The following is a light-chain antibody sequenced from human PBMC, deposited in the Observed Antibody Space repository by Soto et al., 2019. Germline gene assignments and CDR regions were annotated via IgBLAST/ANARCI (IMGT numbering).Light chain of an antibody. CDR2: DAS. CDR1: QSVSTY. J-gene: IGKJ5*01. Sequence: EIVLTQSPATLALSPGEGATLSCGASQSVSTYLAWYQQKPGQAPRLLIYDASNRATGIPARFSGSGSGTDFTLAISSLEPEDFAVYYCQQRYNWPPITFGQGTRLEI. V-gene: IGKV3-11*01. CDR3: QQRYNWPPIT.